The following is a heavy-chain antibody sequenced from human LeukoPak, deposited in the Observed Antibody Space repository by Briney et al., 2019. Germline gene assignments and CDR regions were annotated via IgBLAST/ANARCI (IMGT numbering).Heavy chain of an antibody. V-gene: IGHV3-30*02. CDR3: AKDTVGATACDY. D-gene: IGHD1-26*01. J-gene: IGHJ4*02. CDR2: IRYDGSNK. CDR1: GFTFSSYG. Sequence: GGSLRLSCAASGFTFSSYGMHWVRQAPDKGLEWVAFIRYDGSNKYYADSVKGRFTISRDSSKNTLYLQMNSLRAEDTAVYYCAKDTVGATACDYWGQGTLVTVSS.